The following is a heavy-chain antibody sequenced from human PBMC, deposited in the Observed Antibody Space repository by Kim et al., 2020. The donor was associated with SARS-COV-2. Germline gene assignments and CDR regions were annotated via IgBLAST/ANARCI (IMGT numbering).Heavy chain of an antibody. CDR1: GGSISSGGYY. CDR3: ARDKGEIAVAGTGYYYGRDV. Sequence: SETLSLTCTVSGGSISSGGYYWIWIRQHQGKGLEWIGYIYYSGSTYYNPSLKSRVTISVDTSKNQFSLKLSSVTAADTAVYYCARDKGEIAVAGTGYYYGRDVWGQGTTVTVSS. CDR2: IYYSGST. D-gene: IGHD6-19*01. V-gene: IGHV4-31*03. J-gene: IGHJ6*02.